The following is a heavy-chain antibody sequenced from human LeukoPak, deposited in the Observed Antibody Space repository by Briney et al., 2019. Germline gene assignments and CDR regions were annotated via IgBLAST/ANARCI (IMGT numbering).Heavy chain of an antibody. Sequence: GGSLRLSCAASGFSFSSYAMTWVRQAPGEGLEWVSPITASGGSTYYADSVKGRFTISRDNSKNTLYLQINSLRAEDTAVYYCAKLVLFSGTTGDLNYWGQGTLVTVSS. J-gene: IGHJ4*02. CDR1: GFSFSSYA. CDR3: AKLVLFSGTTGDLNY. D-gene: IGHD1-1*01. CDR2: ITASGGST. V-gene: IGHV3-23*01.